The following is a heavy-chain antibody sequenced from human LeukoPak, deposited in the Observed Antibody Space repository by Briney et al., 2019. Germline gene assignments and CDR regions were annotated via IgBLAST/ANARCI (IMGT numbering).Heavy chain of an antibody. Sequence: SETLSLTCAVYGGSFSGYYWTWIRQPPGRGLEWIWEINHSGSTNYNPSLKSRVTISVDTSKSQCSLKLNTVAAADTAMYYCARGRDPYWGQGTLVTVSS. J-gene: IGHJ4*02. CDR1: GGSFSGYY. D-gene: IGHD5-24*01. CDR3: ARGRDPY. CDR2: INHSGST. V-gene: IGHV4-34*01.